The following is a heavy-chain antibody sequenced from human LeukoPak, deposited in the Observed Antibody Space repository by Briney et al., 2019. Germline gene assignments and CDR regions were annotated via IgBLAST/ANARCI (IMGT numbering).Heavy chain of an antibody. CDR1: GFTFSSYS. CDR3: ARVRSGNYYYYGMDV. J-gene: IGHJ6*02. Sequence: GGSLRLSCAASGFTFSSYSMNWVRQAPGKGLEWVSSISSSSTYIYYADSVKGRFTISRDNAKNSLYLQMNGLRAEDTAVYYCARVRSGNYYYYGMDVWGQGTTVSVSS. D-gene: IGHD1-26*01. V-gene: IGHV3-21*01. CDR2: ISSSSTYI.